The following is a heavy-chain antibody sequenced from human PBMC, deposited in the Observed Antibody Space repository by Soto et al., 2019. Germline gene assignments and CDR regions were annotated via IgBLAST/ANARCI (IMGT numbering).Heavy chain of an antibody. J-gene: IGHJ3*02. Sequence: ASVKVSCKTSGYTVTNHGMNWVRQAPGQGLEWMGWINPYNANTNYAQKLQGRVTMTTDTSTSTAYMDLRSLTSDDTAVYYCARDRVAGIWGDAFDIWGQGTMVTVS. CDR2: INPYNANT. CDR1: GYTVTNHG. V-gene: IGHV1-18*04. D-gene: IGHD3-16*01. CDR3: ARDRVAGIWGDAFDI.